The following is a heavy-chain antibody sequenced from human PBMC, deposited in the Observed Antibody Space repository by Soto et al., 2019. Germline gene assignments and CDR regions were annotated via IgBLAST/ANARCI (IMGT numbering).Heavy chain of an antibody. CDR1: GGSISSGGYY. Sequence: QVQLQESGPGLVKPSQTLSLTCTVSGGSISSGGYYWSWIRQHPGKGLEWIGNIYYSGSTYYNPSIKSRVTISVDTSKNQFSLKLSSVTAADTAVYYCASGDCGGDCYPYYYYGMDVWGHGTTVTVSS. D-gene: IGHD2-21*02. J-gene: IGHJ6*02. CDR2: IYYSGST. CDR3: ASGDCGGDCYPYYYYGMDV. V-gene: IGHV4-31*03.